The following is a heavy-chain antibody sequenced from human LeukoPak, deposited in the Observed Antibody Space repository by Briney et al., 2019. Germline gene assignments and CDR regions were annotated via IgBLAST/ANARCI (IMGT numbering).Heavy chain of an antibody. V-gene: IGHV1-46*01. J-gene: IGHJ4*02. D-gene: IGHD3-22*01. CDR1: GYTFTNYY. Sequence: ASVKVSCKASGYTFTNYYMHWVRQAPGQGLEWMGIINPDGGSTSYAQKFQGRVTITRDTSTSTVYMDLSSLRSEDTAVYYCARAPRPPWDDSSGLDYWGQGTLVTVSS. CDR3: ARAPRPPWDDSSGLDY. CDR2: INPDGGST.